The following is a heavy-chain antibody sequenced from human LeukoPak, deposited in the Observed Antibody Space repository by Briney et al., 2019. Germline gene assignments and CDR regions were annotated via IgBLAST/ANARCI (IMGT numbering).Heavy chain of an antibody. CDR2: IISKADGGTT. CDR1: GFTFSNAW. J-gene: IGHJ1*01. CDR3: TTVSVGS. D-gene: IGHD3-16*02. V-gene: IGHV3-15*01. Sequence: MSRGSLRLSCAASGFTFSNAWMSWVRQAPGKGLEWVGRIISKADGGTTDYAAPVKGRFTISRDDSKNTLYLQMNSLKTEDTAVYSCTTVSVGSWGQGTLVTVSS.